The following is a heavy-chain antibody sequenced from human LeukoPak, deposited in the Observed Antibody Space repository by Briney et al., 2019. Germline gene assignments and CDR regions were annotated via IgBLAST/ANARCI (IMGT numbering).Heavy chain of an antibody. CDR1: GFTFNNYG. D-gene: IGHD1-26*01. CDR3: AGELAGYHYYMDV. Sequence: PGGSLRLSCAASGFTFNNYGMHWVRQAPGKGLEWVAFIRYDGSNKYYADSVKGRFTISRDNSKNTLYLQMNSLRAEDTAVYYCAGELAGYHYYMDVWGKGTTVTISS. CDR2: IRYDGSNK. V-gene: IGHV3-30*02. J-gene: IGHJ6*03.